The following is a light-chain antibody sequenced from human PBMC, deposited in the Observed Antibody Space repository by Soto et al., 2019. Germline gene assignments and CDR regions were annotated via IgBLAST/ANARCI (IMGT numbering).Light chain of an antibody. CDR1: ESVTSSH. V-gene: IGKV3-20*01. CDR2: GAS. J-gene: IGKJ5*01. CDR3: QHYGSSSNT. Sequence: EIVLTQSPDTLSLSPGERATLSCRASESVTSSHLAWYQQKRGQAPRLLIYGASSRATDIPDRFSGSGSGTDFTLTISRLEPEDVAVYYCQHYGSSSNTFGQGTRLEIK.